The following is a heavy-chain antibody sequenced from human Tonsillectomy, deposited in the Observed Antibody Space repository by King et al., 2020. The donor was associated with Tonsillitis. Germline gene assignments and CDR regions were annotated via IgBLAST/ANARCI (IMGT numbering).Heavy chain of an antibody. CDR1: GGSFNAYY. CDR2: INHSGST. CDR3: ARGAMPPYYYGMDV. V-gene: IGHV4-34*01. D-gene: IGHD2-2*01. Sequence: VQLQQWGAGLLKPSETLSLTCGVYGGSFNAYYWSWIRQPPGKGLEWIGEINHSGSTNYNPSLKSRVTISVDTSKNQLSMKLSSVTAADTAVYYCARGAMPPYYYGMDVWGQGTTVTVSS. J-gene: IGHJ6*02.